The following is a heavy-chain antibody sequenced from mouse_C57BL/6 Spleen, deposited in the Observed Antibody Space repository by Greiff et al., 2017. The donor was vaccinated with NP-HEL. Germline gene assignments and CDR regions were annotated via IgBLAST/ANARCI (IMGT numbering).Heavy chain of an antibody. Sequence: EVKLVESGGGLVQPGGSMKLSCVASGFTFSNYWMNWVRQSPEKGLEWVAQIRLKSDNYATHYAESVKGRFTISRDDSKSSVYLQMNNLRAEDTGIYYCTVAIRYAMDYWGQGTSVTVSS. D-gene: IGHD2-4*01. CDR3: TVAIRYAMDY. V-gene: IGHV6-3*01. CDR2: IRLKSDNYAT. CDR1: GFTFSNYW. J-gene: IGHJ4*01.